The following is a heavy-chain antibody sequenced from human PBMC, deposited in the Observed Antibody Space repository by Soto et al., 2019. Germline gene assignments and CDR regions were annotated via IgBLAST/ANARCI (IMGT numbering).Heavy chain of an antibody. CDR3: AKGGRQWLVTSDFNY. V-gene: IGHV4-59*01. CDR2: IYYSGST. D-gene: IGHD6-19*01. Sequence: PSETLSLTCTVSGGSISSYYWSWIRQPPGKGLEWIGYIYYSGSTNYNPSLKSRVTISVDTSKNQFSLKLSSVTSLRAEDTAVYYCAKGGRQWLVTSDFNYWGQGALVTVSS. J-gene: IGHJ4*02. CDR1: GGSISSYY.